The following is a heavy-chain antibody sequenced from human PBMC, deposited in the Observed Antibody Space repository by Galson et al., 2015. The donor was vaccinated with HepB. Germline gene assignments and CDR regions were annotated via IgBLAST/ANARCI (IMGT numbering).Heavy chain of an antibody. CDR2: IFYSGSA. Sequence: ETLSLTCIVSGGSISSGDYYWGWIRQPPGKGLEWIGSIFYSGSAYYHPSLKSRVTISMVTSKNQFSLKLSSVTAADTAVYYCARHETGLEYGSRYNWFDPWGQGTLVTVSS. CDR1: GGSISSGDYY. J-gene: IGHJ5*02. CDR3: ARHETGLEYGSRYNWFDP. D-gene: IGHD3-10*01. V-gene: IGHV4-39*01.